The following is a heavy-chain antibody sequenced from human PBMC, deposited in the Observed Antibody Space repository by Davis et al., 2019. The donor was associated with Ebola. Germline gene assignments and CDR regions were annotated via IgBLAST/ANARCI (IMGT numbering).Heavy chain of an antibody. V-gene: IGHV3-30*02. J-gene: IGHJ4*02. D-gene: IGHD1-26*01. Sequence: GGSLRLSCTSSTVTFSGFGMHWVRQAPGKGLEWAAFIRHDGTDKFYADFVKGRFTISRDISKNTLYLHMNSLKPEDTAVYYCARGNSGSYFWGQGTLVTVSS. CDR3: ARGNSGSYF. CDR1: TVTFSGFG. CDR2: IRHDGTDK.